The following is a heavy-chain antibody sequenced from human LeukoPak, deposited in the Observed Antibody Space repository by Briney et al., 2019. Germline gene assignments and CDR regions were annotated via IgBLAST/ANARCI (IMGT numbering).Heavy chain of an antibody. Sequence: GGSLRLSCAASGFTFSNYAMSWVRQAPGNGLEWVSAIGGSDGRTVYADSVKGRFTISRDNSENTLYLQMNSLRPEDTALYYCATSSDWYPVSSDHWGQGTLVTVSS. J-gene: IGHJ4*02. D-gene: IGHD6-19*01. CDR3: ATSSDWYPVSSDH. CDR2: IGGSDGRT. V-gene: IGHV3-23*01. CDR1: GFTFSNYA.